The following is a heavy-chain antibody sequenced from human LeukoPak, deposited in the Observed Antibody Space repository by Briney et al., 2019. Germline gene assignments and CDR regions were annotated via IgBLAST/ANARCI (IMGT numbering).Heavy chain of an antibody. V-gene: IGHV3-48*01. CDR3: ARDRASVAFDY. D-gene: IGHD6-19*01. CDR2: ISGTGSTI. J-gene: IGHJ4*02. Sequence: PGGSLRLSCVASGFTFSTYSINWVRQAPGKGLEWVSYISGTGSTIQYADSVKGRFTISRDNAKNSVSLQMNSLRVGDTAIYYCARDRASVAFDYWGQGTLVTVSS. CDR1: GFTFSTYS.